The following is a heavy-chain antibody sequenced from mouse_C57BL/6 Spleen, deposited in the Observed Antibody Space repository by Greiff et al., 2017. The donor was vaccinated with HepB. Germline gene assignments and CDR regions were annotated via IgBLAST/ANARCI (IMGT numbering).Heavy chain of an antibody. Sequence: VQRVESGAELARPGASVKLSCKASGYTFTSYGISWVKQRTGQGLEWIGEIYPRSGNTYYNEKFKGKATLTADKSSSTAYMELRSLTSEDSAVYFCARERDYVNYFDYWGQGTTLTVSS. CDR2: IYPRSGNT. D-gene: IGHD1-1*02. CDR3: ARERDYVNYFDY. V-gene: IGHV1-81*01. J-gene: IGHJ2*01. CDR1: GYTFTSYG.